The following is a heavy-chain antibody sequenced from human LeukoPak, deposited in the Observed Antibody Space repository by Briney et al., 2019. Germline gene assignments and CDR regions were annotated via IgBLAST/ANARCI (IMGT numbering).Heavy chain of an antibody. CDR2: IYPDDSDT. CDR1: GYSFTFTTYW. J-gene: IGHJ4*02. CDR3: ARRYDSSGYPFDY. D-gene: IGHD3-22*01. Sequence: GESLKISCKGSGYSFTFTTYWIGWVPQMPGKGLGWLGIIYPDDSDTRYSPSFQGQVTISADKSISTAYLQWSSLKASDTAMYYCARRYDSSGYPFDYWGQGTLVTVSS. V-gene: IGHV5-51*01.